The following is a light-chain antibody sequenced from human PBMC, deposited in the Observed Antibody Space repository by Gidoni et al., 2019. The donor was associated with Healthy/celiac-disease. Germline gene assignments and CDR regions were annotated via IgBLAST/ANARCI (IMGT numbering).Light chain of an antibody. CDR1: QDTTNY. CDR3: QQYDNLPCS. CDR2: DAS. Sequence: DIHMPQSPSSLSASVGDRVTITCQASQDTTNYLNWYQQKPGKAPKHLIYDASNLETGVPSRFSGSGSGTDFTFTISSRQPEEIATYYCQQYDNLPCSFGQGTKLEIK. V-gene: IGKV1-33*01. J-gene: IGKJ2*04.